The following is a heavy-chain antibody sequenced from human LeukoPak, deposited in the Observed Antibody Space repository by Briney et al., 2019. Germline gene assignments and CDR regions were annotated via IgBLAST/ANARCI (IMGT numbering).Heavy chain of an antibody. CDR2: IYPGDSDT. D-gene: IGHD1-26*01. CDR3: ARRRGRYSGDAFDI. Sequence: GESLKISCKGSGYRFTGYWIGWVRQMPGKGLEWMGFIYPGDSDTRYSPSFQGQVTISADKSMSTAYLQWSSLKASDTAMYYCARRRGRYSGDAFDIWGQGTMVTVSS. CDR1: GYRFTGYW. J-gene: IGHJ3*02. V-gene: IGHV5-51*01.